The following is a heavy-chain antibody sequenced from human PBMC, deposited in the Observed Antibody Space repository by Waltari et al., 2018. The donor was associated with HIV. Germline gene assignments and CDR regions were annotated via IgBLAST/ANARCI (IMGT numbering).Heavy chain of an antibody. J-gene: IGHJ5*02. CDR2: ISGRGSST. CDR3: AKDRLRVFVRTNWFDP. Sequence: VQLLESGGGLVQPGGSLRLSCAASGFTFSNHAMSWVRQVPGKGLEWVSAISGRGSSTYYADSVKGRFTISRDNSKNTLFLQMNSLRVEDTAVYYCAKDRLRVFVRTNWFDPWGQGTLVAVSS. CDR1: GFTFSNHA. D-gene: IGHD2-8*01. V-gene: IGHV3-23*01.